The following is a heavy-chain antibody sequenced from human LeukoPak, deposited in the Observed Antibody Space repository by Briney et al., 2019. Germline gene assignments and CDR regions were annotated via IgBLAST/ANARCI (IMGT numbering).Heavy chain of an antibody. V-gene: IGHV3-7*01. CDR3: TRDSGCSDV. CDR2: IKQDGSEK. Sequence: HPGGSLRLSCAASGFTFSNYWMTWVRQAPGKGLEWVANIKQDGSEKYYVDSVKGRFTISRDNAKNSLYLQMNSLRAEDTAVYYCTRDSGCSDVWGQGTTVTVSS. J-gene: IGHJ6*02. CDR1: GFTFSNYW. D-gene: IGHD6-25*01.